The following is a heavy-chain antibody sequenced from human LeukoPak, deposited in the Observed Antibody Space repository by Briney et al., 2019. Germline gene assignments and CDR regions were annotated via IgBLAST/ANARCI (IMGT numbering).Heavy chain of an antibody. CDR3: ANDASYYDSSGLDY. CDR1: GYSISSGYY. Sequence: SETLSLTCTVSGYSISSGYYWGWIRQPPGKRLEWIGSIYHSGSTYYNPSLKSRVTISVDTSKNQFSLKLSSVTAADTAVYYCANDASYYDSSGLDYWGQGTLVTVSS. D-gene: IGHD3-22*01. CDR2: IYHSGST. V-gene: IGHV4-38-2*02. J-gene: IGHJ4*02.